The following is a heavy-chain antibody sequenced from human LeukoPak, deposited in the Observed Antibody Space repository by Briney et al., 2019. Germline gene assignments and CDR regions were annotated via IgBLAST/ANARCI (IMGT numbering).Heavy chain of an antibody. J-gene: IGHJ4*02. CDR2: IYYSGST. CDR1: GGSISSSSYY. Sequence: KPSETLSLTCTVSGGSISSSSYYWGWIRQPPGKGLEWIGSIYYSGSTYYNPSLKSRVTISLDTSKNQFSLKLSSVTAADTAVYYCARQSSSAGNGGGFDYWGQGTLVTVSS. V-gene: IGHV4-39*01. D-gene: IGHD4-23*01. CDR3: ARQSSSAGNGGGFDY.